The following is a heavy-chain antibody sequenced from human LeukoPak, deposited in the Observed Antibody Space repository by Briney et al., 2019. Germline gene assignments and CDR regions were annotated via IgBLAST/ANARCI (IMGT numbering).Heavy chain of an antibody. Sequence: ASVKVSYKASGYTFTGYYIHWVRQAPGQGLEWMGRINPNNGGTNYAQKFQGRVTMTRDTSISTAYMELSRLRSDDTAVYYCARDLSGWYGDFDYWGQGTLVTVSS. CDR3: ARDLSGWYGDFDY. D-gene: IGHD6-19*01. V-gene: IGHV1-2*06. CDR1: GYTFTGYY. J-gene: IGHJ4*02. CDR2: INPNNGGT.